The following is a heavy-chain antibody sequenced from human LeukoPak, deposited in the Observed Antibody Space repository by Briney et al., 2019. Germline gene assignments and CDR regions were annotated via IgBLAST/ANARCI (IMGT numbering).Heavy chain of an antibody. CDR3: ARGHTPMNWFDP. V-gene: IGHV1-69*13. Sequence: GASVTVSCKASGGTFTSYAISWVRQAPGQGLEWMGGIIPIFGTANYAQKFQGRVTITADESTSTAYMELSSLRSEDTAVYYCARGHTPMNWFDPWGQGTLVTVSS. J-gene: IGHJ5*02. CDR1: GGTFTSYA. CDR2: IIPIFGTA. D-gene: IGHD2-2*02.